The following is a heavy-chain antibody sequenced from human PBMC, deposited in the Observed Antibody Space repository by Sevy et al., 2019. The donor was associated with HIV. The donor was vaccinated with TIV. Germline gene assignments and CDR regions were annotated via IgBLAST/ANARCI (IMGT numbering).Heavy chain of an antibody. J-gene: IGHJ5*02. V-gene: IGHV3-74*01. CDR2: INTDGSST. Sequence: GSLRLSCAASGFTFSSYWLHWVRQAPGKGLVWVSRINTDGSSTTYADSVKGRFTISRDNAKNTLYLQMNSLRAEDTAVYYCARDRGSSSWYNWFDHWGQGTLVTVSS. D-gene: IGHD6-13*01. CDR1: GFTFSSYW. CDR3: ARDRGSSSWYNWFDH.